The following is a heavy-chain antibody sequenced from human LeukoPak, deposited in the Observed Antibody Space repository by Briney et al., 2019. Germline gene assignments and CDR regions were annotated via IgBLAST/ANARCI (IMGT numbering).Heavy chain of an antibody. Sequence: PGGSLRLSCAASGFTFSSYEMHWVRQAPGKGLEWVSYISSSGSTIYYADSVKGRFTISRDNAKTSLYLQMNSLRAEDTAVYYCARDYGGSSPFHYWGQGTLVTVSS. V-gene: IGHV3-48*03. D-gene: IGHD4-23*01. CDR1: GFTFSSYE. CDR3: ARDYGGSSPFHY. CDR2: ISSSGSTI. J-gene: IGHJ4*02.